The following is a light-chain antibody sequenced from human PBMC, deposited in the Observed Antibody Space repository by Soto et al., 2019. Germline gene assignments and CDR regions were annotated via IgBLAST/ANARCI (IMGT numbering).Light chain of an antibody. V-gene: IGLV2-14*01. CDR1: SSDVGGYNY. CDR2: EVS. CDR3: CSFTSTITYV. Sequence: QSALTQPASVSGSPAQSITISCTGTSSDVGGYNYVSWYQQHPGKAPKLMIYEVSNRPSGVSNRFSGSKSGNTASLTISGLQAEDEADYYCCSFTSTITYVFGSGTKVTVL. J-gene: IGLJ1*01.